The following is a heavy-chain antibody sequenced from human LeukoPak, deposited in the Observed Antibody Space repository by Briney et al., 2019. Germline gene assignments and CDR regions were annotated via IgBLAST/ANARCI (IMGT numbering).Heavy chain of an antibody. V-gene: IGHV3-21*01. CDR1: GFTFSSYS. J-gene: IGHJ4*02. Sequence: GGSLRLSCAASGFTFSSYSMNWCRQPPGEELQWVSSISSSSSYIYYADSVKGRFTISRDNAKNSLFLQMNSLRAEDTAVYYCARDNSDYDSSFFDYWGQGTLVTVSS. CDR2: ISSSSSYI. D-gene: IGHD3-22*01. CDR3: ARDNSDYDSSFFDY.